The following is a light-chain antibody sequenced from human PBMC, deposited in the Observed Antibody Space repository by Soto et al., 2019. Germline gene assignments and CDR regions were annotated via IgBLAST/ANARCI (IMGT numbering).Light chain of an antibody. CDR2: DNN. Sequence: QCLLTQPPSVSAAPGQKVPIFCSGSSSNIGNNYVSWYQQLPGTAPKLLIYDNNKRPSGIPDRFSGSKSGTSATLGITGLQTGDEADYYCGTWDSSLSALFGTGTRSPS. J-gene: IGLJ1*01. CDR1: SSNIGNNY. CDR3: GTWDSSLSAL. V-gene: IGLV1-51*01.